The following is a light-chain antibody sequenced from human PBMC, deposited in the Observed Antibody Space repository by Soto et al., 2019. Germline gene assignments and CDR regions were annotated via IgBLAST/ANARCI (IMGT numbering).Light chain of an antibody. V-gene: IGLV3-21*02. CDR2: DDT. CDR3: QLWDSGSDNVV. J-gene: IGLJ3*02. Sequence: SYELTQPPSVSVAPGQTATFICGGNNIGSKSVHLYLQKPGQAPVLVVRDDTGRASGIPERFYGSNSGNTATLTISRVEAGDEADYYCQLWDSGSDNVVFGGGTKLTVL. CDR1: NIGSKS.